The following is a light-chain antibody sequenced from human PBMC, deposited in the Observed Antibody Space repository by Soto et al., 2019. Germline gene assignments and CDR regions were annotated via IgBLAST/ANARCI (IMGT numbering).Light chain of an antibody. Sequence: EIVRTHSRATLSVSRGGRVTLSCRASQSVNNEVAWYQQKPGQAPGLLIFGASTRATGIPARLSGSGSGTDFTLTISRMEPEDFAVYYCQQHETLITCGQGTRLEIK. V-gene: IGKV3-15*01. CDR1: QSVNNE. CDR3: QQHETLIT. J-gene: IGKJ5*01. CDR2: GAS.